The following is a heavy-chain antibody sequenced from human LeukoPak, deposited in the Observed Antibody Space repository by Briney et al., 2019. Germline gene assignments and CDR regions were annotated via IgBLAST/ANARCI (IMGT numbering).Heavy chain of an antibody. V-gene: IGHV5-51*01. CDR3: ARLGRTYYDFWSGSRNSFDP. Sequence: GESLKISCKGSGYSFTSYWIGWVRQMPGKGLEWMGIIYPGDSDTRYSPSFQGQVTISADKSIGTAYLQWSSLKASDTAMYYCARLGRTYYDFWSGSRNSFDPWGQGTLVTVSS. CDR2: IYPGDSDT. J-gene: IGHJ5*02. CDR1: GYSFTSYW. D-gene: IGHD3-3*01.